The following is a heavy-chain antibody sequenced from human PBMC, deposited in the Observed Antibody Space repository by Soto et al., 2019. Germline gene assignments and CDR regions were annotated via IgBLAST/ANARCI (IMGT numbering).Heavy chain of an antibody. CDR1: EFTFSTYC. V-gene: IGHV3-48*01. CDR3: ARVSPNYYYYYYMDV. J-gene: IGHJ6*03. CDR2: ISYSGAGI. Sequence: GGSLRLSCAASEFTFSTYCMNWVRQAPGRGLEWVSYISYSGAGIHYADSVKGRFTISRDNAKNSLYLQMNSLRAEDTAVYYCARVSPNYYYYYYMDVWGKGTTVTVSS. D-gene: IGHD7-27*01.